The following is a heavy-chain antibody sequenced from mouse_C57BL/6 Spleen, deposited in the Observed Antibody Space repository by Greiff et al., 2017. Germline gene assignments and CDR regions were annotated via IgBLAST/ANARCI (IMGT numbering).Heavy chain of an antibody. V-gene: IGHV1-42*01. Sequence: EVQLQQSGPELVKPGASVKISCKASGYSFTGYYMNWVKQSPEKSLEWFGEINPSTGGTTYNQKFKAKTTLTVDKSSSTAYMQLKSLTSEDSAVYYCARLYDGYYKGWFAYWGQGTLVTVSA. D-gene: IGHD2-3*01. J-gene: IGHJ3*01. CDR1: GYSFTGYY. CDR3: ARLYDGYYKGWFAY. CDR2: INPSTGGT.